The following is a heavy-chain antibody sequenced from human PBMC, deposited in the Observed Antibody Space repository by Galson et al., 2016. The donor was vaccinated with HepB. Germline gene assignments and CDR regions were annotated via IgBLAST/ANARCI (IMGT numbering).Heavy chain of an antibody. CDR3: AKDTGISGWFVALDY. V-gene: IGHV3-43D*03. J-gene: IGHJ4*02. Sequence: SLRLSCAASGFKSDDYAMHWVRQVPGKGLEWVSVVSWDGGRRYYADSVKGRFTISRDNGKKSLYLEMDSLRGEDTALYYCAKDTGISGWFVALDYWGQGTLVTVSS. CDR2: VSWDGGRR. D-gene: IGHD6-19*01. CDR1: GFKSDDYA.